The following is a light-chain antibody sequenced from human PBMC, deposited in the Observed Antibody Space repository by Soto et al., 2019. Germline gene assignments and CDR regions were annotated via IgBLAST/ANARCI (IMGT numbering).Light chain of an antibody. CDR2: DAT. Sequence: DIQMTQSPSTLSASVGDRVTITCRAGQRIGTWLAWYQHRPGKAPSLLIYDATTLRSGVPSRFSGSGSGTEFTLTISSLQPDDFATYYCQQYNSYWRTFGQGTKVDIK. V-gene: IGKV1-5*01. J-gene: IGKJ1*01. CDR1: QRIGTW. CDR3: QQYNSYWRT.